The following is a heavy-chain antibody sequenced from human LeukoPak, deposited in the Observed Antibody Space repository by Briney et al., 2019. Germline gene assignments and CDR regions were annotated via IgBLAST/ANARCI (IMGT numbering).Heavy chain of an antibody. CDR2: ISYDGSND. J-gene: IGHJ6*03. CDR1: GFTFSSYV. V-gene: IGHV3-30*04. CDR3: AKDHARFGELLYYYYMDV. Sequence: SGGSLRLSCAASGFTFSSYVMHWVRQAPGKWLEWVAIISYDGSNDYYADCVKGRFTISRDNSKNTLYLQMNSLRAEDTAVYYCAKDHARFGELLYYYYMDVWGKGTTVTVSS. D-gene: IGHD3-10*01.